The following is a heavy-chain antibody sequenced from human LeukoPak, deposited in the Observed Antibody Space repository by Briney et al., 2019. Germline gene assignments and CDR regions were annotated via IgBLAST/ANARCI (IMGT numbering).Heavy chain of an antibody. CDR3: ARWTLQYYYDSSGYALDY. CDR1: GFTFSSYA. V-gene: IGHV3-23*01. Sequence: GGSLRLSCAASGFTFSSYAMSWVRQAPGKGLEWVSAIRGSGGSTYYADSVSGRFTISRDNSKNPLYLQMNSLRAEDTAVYYCARWTLQYYYDSSGYALDYWGQGTLVTVSS. D-gene: IGHD3-22*01. J-gene: IGHJ4*02. CDR2: IRGSGGST.